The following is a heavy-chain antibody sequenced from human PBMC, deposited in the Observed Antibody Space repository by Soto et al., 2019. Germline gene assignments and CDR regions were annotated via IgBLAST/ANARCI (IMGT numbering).Heavy chain of an antibody. CDR2: IYYSGST. V-gene: IGHV4-59*08. Sequence: PSETLTLTCTVSGGSISSYYLSWIRQPPGKGLEWIGYIYYSGSTNYNPSLKSRVTISVDTSKNQFSLKLSSVTAADTAVYYCARHKLTGSVTTSSLFDYWGRGTLVTVSS. CDR3: ARHKLTGSVTTSSLFDY. J-gene: IGHJ4*02. D-gene: IGHD4-17*01. CDR1: GGSISSYY.